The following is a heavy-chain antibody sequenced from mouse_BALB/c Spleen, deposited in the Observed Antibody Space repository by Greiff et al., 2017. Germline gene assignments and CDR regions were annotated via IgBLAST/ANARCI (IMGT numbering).Heavy chain of an antibody. CDR2: IRLKSDNYAT. CDR1: GFTFSSYW. J-gene: IGHJ3*01. Sequence: EVMLVESGGGLVQPGGSMKLSCVASGFTFSSYWMSWVRQSPEKGLEWAAEIRLKSDNYATHYAESVKGKFTISRDDSKSRLYLQMNSLRAEDTGIYYCTREVPFAYWGQGTLVTVSA. CDR3: TREVPFAY. V-gene: IGHV6-6*02. D-gene: IGHD2-14*01.